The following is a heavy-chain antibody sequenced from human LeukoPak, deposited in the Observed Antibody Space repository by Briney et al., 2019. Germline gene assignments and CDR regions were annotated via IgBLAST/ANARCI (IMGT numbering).Heavy chain of an antibody. D-gene: IGHD4-17*01. J-gene: IGHJ4*02. CDR3: ASVVDYGDYFFDY. V-gene: IGHV1-69*13. CDR2: IIPIFGTA. CDR1: GGTFIIYA. Sequence: SVKVSCKASGGTFIIYAISWVRQAPGQGLEWMGGIIPIFGTANYAQKFQGRVTITADESTSTAYMELSSLRSEDTAVYYCASVVDYGDYFFDYWGQGTLVTVSS.